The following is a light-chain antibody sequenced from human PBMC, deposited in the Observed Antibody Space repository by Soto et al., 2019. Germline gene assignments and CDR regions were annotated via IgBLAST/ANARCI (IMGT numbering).Light chain of an antibody. CDR1: SSDVGGYNS. CDR3: SSFTTTNTWV. V-gene: IGLV2-14*01. CDR2: EVS. Sequence: QSALTQPPSASGSPGQSVTISCTGTSSDVGGYNSVCWHQQHPGKAPKLIIYEVSNRPSGISDRFSASKSGNTASLTISGLQADDEADYYCSSFTTTNTWVFGGGTKLTVL. J-gene: IGLJ3*02.